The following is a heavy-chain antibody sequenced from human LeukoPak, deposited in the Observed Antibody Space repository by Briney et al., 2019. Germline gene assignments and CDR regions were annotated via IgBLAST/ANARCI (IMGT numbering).Heavy chain of an antibody. J-gene: IGHJ3*02. V-gene: IGHV5-51*01. Sequence: GESLKISCKGSGYSFTSHWIGWVRQTPGKGLEYMGIIYPGDSDTRYSPSFQGQVTISADKSVSTAYLQWSSLRASDTVMYYCARKGYCSSTSCYTDDAFGIWGQGTMVTVSS. CDR3: ARKGYCSSTSCYTDDAFGI. CDR2: IYPGDSDT. CDR1: GYSFTSHW. D-gene: IGHD2-2*01.